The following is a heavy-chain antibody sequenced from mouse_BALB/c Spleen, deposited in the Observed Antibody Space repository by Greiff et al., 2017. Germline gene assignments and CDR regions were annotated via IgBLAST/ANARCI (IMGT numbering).Heavy chain of an antibody. Sequence: EVKLLESGGGLVQPGGSLKLSCAASGFDFSRYWMSWVRQAPGKGLEWIGEINPDSSTINYTPSLKDKFIISRDNAKNTLYLQMSKVRSEDTALYYCARPHYDHDGGFASWGQGTLVTVSA. CDR1: GFDFSRYW. D-gene: IGHD2-4*01. V-gene: IGHV4-1*02. CDR2: INPDSSTI. CDR3: ARPHYDHDGGFAS. J-gene: IGHJ3*01.